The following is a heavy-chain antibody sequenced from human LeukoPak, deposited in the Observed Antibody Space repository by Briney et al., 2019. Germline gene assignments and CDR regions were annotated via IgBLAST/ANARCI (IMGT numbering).Heavy chain of an antibody. V-gene: IGHV4-39*07. CDR2: IYYSRNP. Sequence: SETLSLTCTVSGGSISSSSYYWGWIRQPPEKGLEWIGNIYYSRNPYYNPSLKSRVTISVDTSKNQFSLKLSSVTAADTAMYYCAREKIGTGTVLGKDYYYMDVWGKGTTVTVSS. CDR1: GGSISSSSYY. CDR3: AREKIGTGTVLGKDYYYMDV. J-gene: IGHJ6*03. D-gene: IGHD1-1*01.